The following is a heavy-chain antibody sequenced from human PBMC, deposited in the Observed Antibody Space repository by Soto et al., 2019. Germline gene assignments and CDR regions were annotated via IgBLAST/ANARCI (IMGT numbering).Heavy chain of an antibody. Sequence: TSETLSLTCTVSGGSISSYYWSWIRQPPGKGLEWIGYIYYSGSTNYNPSLKSRVTISVDTSKNQFSLKLSSVTAADTAVYYCAREAGSSGWYGYFDYWGQGTLVTVSS. J-gene: IGHJ4*02. CDR3: AREAGSSGWYGYFDY. CDR2: IYYSGST. V-gene: IGHV4-59*01. D-gene: IGHD6-19*01. CDR1: GGSISSYY.